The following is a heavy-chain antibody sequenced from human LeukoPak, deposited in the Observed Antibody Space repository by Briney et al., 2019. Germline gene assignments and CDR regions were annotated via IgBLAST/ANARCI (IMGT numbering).Heavy chain of an antibody. D-gene: IGHD3-22*01. CDR3: ARGSRYLRGSSGYYSP. J-gene: IGHJ5*02. V-gene: IGHV4-34*01. CDR1: GGSFSGYY. CDR2: INHSGST. Sequence: PSETLSLTCAVYGGSFSGYYWSWIRQPPGKGLEWIGEINHSGSTNYNPSLKSRVTISVDTSKNQFSLKLSSVTAADTAVYYCARGSRYLRGSSGYYSPWGQGTLVTVSS.